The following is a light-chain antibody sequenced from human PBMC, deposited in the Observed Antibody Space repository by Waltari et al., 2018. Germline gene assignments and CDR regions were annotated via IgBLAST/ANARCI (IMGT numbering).Light chain of an antibody. CDR2: RNN. CDR1: TSNIGRNY. Sequence: QSVLTQPPSASGTPGQRVTISCSGSTSNIGRNYVYWYQQFPGTAPKLLVYRNNERPSGVPDGISGSKSGTSASLAISGRRSEDEADYYCATWDGSLTAWVFGGGTKVTVL. V-gene: IGLV1-47*01. CDR3: ATWDGSLTAWV. J-gene: IGLJ3*02.